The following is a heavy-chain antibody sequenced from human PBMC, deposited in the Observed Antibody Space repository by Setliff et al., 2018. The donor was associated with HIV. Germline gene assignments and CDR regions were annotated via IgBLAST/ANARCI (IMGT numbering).Heavy chain of an antibody. CDR2: INPSGGST. CDR3: AREPISYRDFVVVAAAFDI. D-gene: IGHD2-15*01. CDR1: GYAFTNYY. J-gene: IGHJ3*02. V-gene: IGHV1-46*01. Sequence: ASVKVSCKASGYAFTNYYLHWVRQAPGQGLAWMRIINPSGGSTIYAQKLQGRVTMTRDTSTNTVYMELSSLRSGDTAVYYCAREPISYRDFVVVAAAFDIWGQGTMVTVSS.